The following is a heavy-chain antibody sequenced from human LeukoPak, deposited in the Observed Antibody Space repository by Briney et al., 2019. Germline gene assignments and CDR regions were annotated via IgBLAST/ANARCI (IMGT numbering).Heavy chain of an antibody. Sequence: PGGSLRLSCTASGFTFSSYAMSWVRQAPGKGLEWVSTMTGRGDNTYYADSVKGRFTVSRDNSNSVLYLQMNSLRVEDTAVYYCANPDSSGFYFSVRFDFWGQGTLVTVSS. V-gene: IGHV3-23*01. CDR1: GFTFSSYA. D-gene: IGHD3-22*01. CDR3: ANPDSSGFYFSVRFDF. CDR2: MTGRGDNT. J-gene: IGHJ4*02.